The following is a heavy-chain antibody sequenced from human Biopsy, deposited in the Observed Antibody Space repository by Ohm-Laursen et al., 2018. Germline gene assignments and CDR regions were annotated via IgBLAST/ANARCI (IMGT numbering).Heavy chain of an antibody. CDR1: GDSVSSGSFY. D-gene: IGHD6-19*01. Sequence: SDTLSVTCTVSGDSVSSGSFYWTWIRQPPGQGLEYIGYIYDRGSTANYNPSLESRVTMSVDMPKNQFSLKLSSVTAADTAIYYCARGMRSSGWPYFDSWGQGILVTVSS. J-gene: IGHJ4*02. CDR3: ARGMRSSGWPYFDS. CDR2: IYDRGSTA. V-gene: IGHV4-61*01.